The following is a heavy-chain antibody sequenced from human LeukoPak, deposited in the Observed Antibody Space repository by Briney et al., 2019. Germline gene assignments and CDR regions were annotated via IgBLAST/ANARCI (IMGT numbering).Heavy chain of an antibody. V-gene: IGHV1-8*03. Sequence: ASVKVSCKASGYTFTSYDINWVRQATGQGLEWMGWMSPNSGNTGYAQKFQGRVTITRNTSISTAYMELSSLRSEDTAVYYCARAGYDFWSGYPWFDPWGQGALVTVSS. CDR2: MSPNSGNT. D-gene: IGHD3-3*01. CDR1: GYTFTSYD. CDR3: ARAGYDFWSGYPWFDP. J-gene: IGHJ5*02.